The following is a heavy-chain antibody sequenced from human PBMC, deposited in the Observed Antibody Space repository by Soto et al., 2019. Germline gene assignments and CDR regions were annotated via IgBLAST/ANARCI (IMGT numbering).Heavy chain of an antibody. J-gene: IGHJ4*02. CDR3: AKSRYSDSSGDFYDY. D-gene: IGHD3-22*01. CDR2: IGGSGRTT. CDR1: AFTFNNYA. V-gene: IGHV3-23*01. Sequence: GGSLRLSCAASAFTFNNYAMSWVRQAPGKGLEWVSGIGGSGRTTYYADSVKGRLTISRDNSNNTLFLQMNSLRAEDTAVYYCAKSRYSDSSGDFYDYWGQGTLVTVSS.